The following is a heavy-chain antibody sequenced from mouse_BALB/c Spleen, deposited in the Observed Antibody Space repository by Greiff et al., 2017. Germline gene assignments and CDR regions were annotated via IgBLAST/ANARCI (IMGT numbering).Heavy chain of an antibody. CDR3: ARDWASSSWFAY. D-gene: IGHD1-1*01. J-gene: IGHJ3*01. CDR1: RFSLTSYG. V-gene: IGHV2-9*02. CDR2: IWAGGST. Sequence: VKLVESGPGLVAPSQSLSITCTVSRFSLTSYGVHWVRQPPGKGLEWLGVIWAGGSTNYNSALMSRLSISKDNSKSQVFLKMNSLQTDDTAMYYCARDWASSSWFAYWGQGTLVTVSA.